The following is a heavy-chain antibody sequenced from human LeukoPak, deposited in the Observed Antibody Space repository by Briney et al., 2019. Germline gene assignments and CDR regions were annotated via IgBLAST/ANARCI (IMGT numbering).Heavy chain of an antibody. CDR2: IYYSGTT. Sequence: SETLSLTCTVSGGSISSYYWSWIRQPPGKGLEWIGYIYYSGTTNYNPSLKSRVTISVDTSKNQFSLKLSSVTAADTAVYYCAREDYGSGGSCYSGYFQHWGQGTLVTVSS. D-gene: IGHD2-15*01. V-gene: IGHV4-59*01. J-gene: IGHJ1*01. CDR3: AREDYGSGGSCYSGYFQH. CDR1: GGSISSYY.